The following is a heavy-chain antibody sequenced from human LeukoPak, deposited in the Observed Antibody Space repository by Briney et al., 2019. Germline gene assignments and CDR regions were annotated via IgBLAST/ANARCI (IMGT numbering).Heavy chain of an antibody. D-gene: IGHD2-2*01. V-gene: IGHV3-33*01. J-gene: IGHJ6*02. CDR1: GFTFSSYG. CDR2: IWYDGSNK. Sequence: PGGSLRLSCAASGFTFSSYGMHWVRQAPGKGLEWVAVIWYDGSNKYYADSVKGRFTISRDNSKNTLYLQMNSLRAEDTAVYYCARDRGYCSSTSCYLSGMDVWGQGTTVTVSS. CDR3: ARDRGYCSSTSCYLSGMDV.